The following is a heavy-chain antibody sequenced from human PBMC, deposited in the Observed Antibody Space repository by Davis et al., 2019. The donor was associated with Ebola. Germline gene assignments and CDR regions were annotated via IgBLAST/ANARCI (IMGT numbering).Heavy chain of an antibody. CDR3: ARGASRYYDYIWGSYRFDY. D-gene: IGHD3-16*02. J-gene: IGHJ4*02. CDR2: IIPILGIA. V-gene: IGHV1-69*04. Sequence: SVKVSCKASGGTFSSYAISWVRQAPGQGLEWMGRIIPILGIANYAQKFQGRVTITADKSTSTAYMELSSLRSEDTAVYYCARGASRYYDYIWGSYRFDYWGQGTLVTVSS. CDR1: GGTFSSYA.